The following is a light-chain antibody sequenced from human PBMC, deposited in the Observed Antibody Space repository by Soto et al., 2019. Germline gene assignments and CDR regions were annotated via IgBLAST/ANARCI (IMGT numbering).Light chain of an antibody. CDR3: QVWDSSSDHVV. CDR2: YDS. CDR1: NIGSKS. J-gene: IGLJ2*01. V-gene: IGLV3-21*04. Sequence: SYELTQPPSVSVAPGQTARITCGGNNIGSKSVHWNQQKPGQAPVLVIYYDSDRPSGIPERFSGSNSGNTATLTISRVEAGDEADYYCQVWDSSSDHVVFGGGTKVTVL.